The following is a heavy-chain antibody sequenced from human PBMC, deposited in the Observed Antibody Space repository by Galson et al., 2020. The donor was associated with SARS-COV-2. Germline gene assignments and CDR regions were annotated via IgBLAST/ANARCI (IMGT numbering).Heavy chain of an antibody. J-gene: IGHJ6*02. Sequence: ASVKVSCKASGYTFTSYAMHWVRLAPGQRLEWMGWINTVNGNTKYSQNFQGRVTIARDTSASTAYLELRSLRSEDTAVYYCARDQGEFLFMIAYYGMDVWDQGTTVTVSS. CDR3: ARDQGEFLFMIAYYGMDV. CDR2: INTVNGNT. V-gene: IGHV1-3*04. D-gene: IGHD3-16*01. CDR1: GYTFTSYA.